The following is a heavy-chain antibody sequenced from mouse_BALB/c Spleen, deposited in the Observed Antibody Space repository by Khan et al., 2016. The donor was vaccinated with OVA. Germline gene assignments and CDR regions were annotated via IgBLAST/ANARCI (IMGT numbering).Heavy chain of an antibody. J-gene: IGHJ3*01. CDR1: GFTFTDYY. V-gene: IGHV7-3*02. Sequence: EVELVESGGGLVQPGGSLRLYCATSGFTFTDYYMNWVRQPPGKALEWLGLSRKKASGYTPESRRSVTGRLTISRDNCQGILYRQMNTLKAEDSATYYCARVAYGYRFAYCGPGTLVTVSA. CDR3: ARVAYGYRFAY. D-gene: IGHD1-2*01. CDR2: SRKKASGYTP.